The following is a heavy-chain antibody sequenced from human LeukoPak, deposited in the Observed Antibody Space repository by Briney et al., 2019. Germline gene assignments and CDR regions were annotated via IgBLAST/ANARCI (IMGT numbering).Heavy chain of an antibody. V-gene: IGHV4-59*01. CDR3: ARDRQQLGGWFDP. CDR2: IYYSGST. J-gene: IGHJ5*02. D-gene: IGHD7-27*01. Sequence: TLSLTXXXSGXXISSYYWSWIRQPPGKGLEWIGYIYYSGSTNYNPSLKSRVTISVDTSKNQFSLKLSSVTAADTAVYCCARDRQQLGGWFDPWGQGTLVTVSS. CDR1: GXXISSYY.